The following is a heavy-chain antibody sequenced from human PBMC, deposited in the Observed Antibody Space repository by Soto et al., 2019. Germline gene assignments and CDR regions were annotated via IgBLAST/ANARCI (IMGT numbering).Heavy chain of an antibody. D-gene: IGHD1-1*01. J-gene: IGHJ5*02. V-gene: IGHV4-4*07. CDR2: IYATGTT. CDR1: GASISGFY. Sequence: PSETLSITSTVSGASISGFYWSWIRKSAGKGLEWIGRIYATGTTDYNPSLKSRVMMSVDTSKKQFSLKLRSVTAADTAVYYCVRDGTKTLRDWFDPWGQGISVTVSS. CDR3: VRDGTKTLRDWFDP.